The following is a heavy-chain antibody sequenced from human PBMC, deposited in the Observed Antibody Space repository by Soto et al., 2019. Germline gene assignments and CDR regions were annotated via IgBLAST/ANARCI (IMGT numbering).Heavy chain of an antibody. CDR2: IVDSGGNT. CDR3: AEGGFYDGFDY. CDR1: GFTFSNFA. Sequence: EVQLLESGGGLVQPGGSLRLSCAASGFTFSNFAMTWVRQAPGKGLEWVSTIVDSGGNTYYADSVKGRFTISRDNSKNTLFLQMISLRVEDTAVYYCAEGGFYDGFDYWGHGTLVTVSS. D-gene: IGHD5-12*01. V-gene: IGHV3-23*01. J-gene: IGHJ4*01.